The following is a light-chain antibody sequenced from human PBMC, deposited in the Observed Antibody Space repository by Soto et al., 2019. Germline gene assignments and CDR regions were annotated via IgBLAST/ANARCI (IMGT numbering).Light chain of an antibody. Sequence: EIVLTQSPGTLSLSPGERATLSCRASHTVNNNYLAWYQQIPGQAPRLLISGASTRATGPPARFSGSGSGTQFTLTISSLQSEDFAVYYCQQYNNWPITFGQGTRLEIK. CDR3: QQYNNWPIT. CDR1: HTVNNN. J-gene: IGKJ5*01. V-gene: IGKV3-15*01. CDR2: GAS.